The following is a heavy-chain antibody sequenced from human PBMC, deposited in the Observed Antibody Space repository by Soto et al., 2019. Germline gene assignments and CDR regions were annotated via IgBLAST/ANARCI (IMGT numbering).Heavy chain of an antibody. D-gene: IGHD3-3*01. CDR1: GFTFSTYS. Sequence: GRSLRLSCAASGFTFSTYSMNWVRQAPGKGLEWVSSISSSSSYIYYADSVKGRFTISRDNAKNSLYLQMNSLRAEDTAVYYCARESSYYDFWFGYFDAFDIWGQGTMVTVSS. CDR3: ARESSYYDFWFGYFDAFDI. V-gene: IGHV3-21*01. CDR2: ISSSSSYI. J-gene: IGHJ3*02.